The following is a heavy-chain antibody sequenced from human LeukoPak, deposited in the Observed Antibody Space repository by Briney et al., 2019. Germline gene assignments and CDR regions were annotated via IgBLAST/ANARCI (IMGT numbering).Heavy chain of an antibody. J-gene: IGHJ3*02. V-gene: IGHV7-4-1*02. CDR1: GGTFSSYA. CDR2: INTNTGNP. CDR3: ARDPLLRAFDI. Sequence: ASVKVSCKASGGTFSSYAISWVRQAPGQGLEWVGWINTNTGNPSYVQGFAGRFVFSLDTSVNTAYLQINSLKAEDTAVYHCARDPLLRAFDIWGQGTMVTVSS. D-gene: IGHD1-26*01.